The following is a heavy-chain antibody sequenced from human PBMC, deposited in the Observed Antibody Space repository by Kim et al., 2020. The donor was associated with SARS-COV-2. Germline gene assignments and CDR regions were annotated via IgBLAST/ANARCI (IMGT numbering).Heavy chain of an antibody. D-gene: IGHD1-26*01. J-gene: IGHJ4*02. Sequence: YAYSVKGRFHIPRDNSKNTLYLQMNSLSTEDTYVYYCAKDRNPGYCSLDYWGQGTLVTVSS. V-gene: IGHV3-30-3*02. CDR3: AKDRNPGYCSLDY.